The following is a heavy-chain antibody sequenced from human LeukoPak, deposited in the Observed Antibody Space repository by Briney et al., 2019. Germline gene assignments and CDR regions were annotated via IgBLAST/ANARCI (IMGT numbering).Heavy chain of an antibody. J-gene: IGHJ4*02. V-gene: IGHV3-23*01. CDR3: ARSPRYGVNLWDYSFDY. CDR2: ITGSGGSA. D-gene: IGHD4-17*01. CDR1: GFSFSSYA. Sequence: PGGSRRLSCAASGFSFSSYAMSWVRQAPGKGLEWLSSITGSGGSAYSADSVTGRFTISRDGSKNTLYLQMDSLRVEDTAIYYCARSPRYGVNLWDYSFDYWGQGTLVTVSS.